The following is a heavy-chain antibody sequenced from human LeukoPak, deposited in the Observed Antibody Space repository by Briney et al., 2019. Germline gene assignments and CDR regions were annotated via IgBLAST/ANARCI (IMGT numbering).Heavy chain of an antibody. J-gene: IGHJ3*02. D-gene: IGHD1-14*01. Sequence: ASVKVSCKASGYSFTSYGFSWVRQAPGQGLEWLGWISAYDGGTNYEQKFQGRLTMTTVTSTTTAYMELRSLRSDDTAVYYCARLARYHLLEASDIWGQGTMVTVSS. CDR1: GYSFTSYG. CDR2: ISAYDGGT. V-gene: IGHV1-18*01. CDR3: ARLARYHLLEASDI.